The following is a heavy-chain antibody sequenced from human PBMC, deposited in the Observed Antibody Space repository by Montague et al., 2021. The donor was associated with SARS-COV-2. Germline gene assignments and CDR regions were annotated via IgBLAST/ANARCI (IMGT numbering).Heavy chain of an antibody. CDR3: ARGRQHFNMTVVVMTGGEYYFDY. V-gene: IGHV4-34*01. D-gene: IGHD3-22*01. J-gene: IGHJ4*02. CDR2: INHRGTS. CDR1: GGSFSDYY. Sequence: SETLSLTCAVYGGSFSDYYWSWIRQPPGKGLEWIGEINHRGTSKYNTSLKSRVSISLDTSKNQFSLYLSSVTAADTAVYYCARGRQHFNMTVVVMTGGEYYFDYWGQGTLVTVSS.